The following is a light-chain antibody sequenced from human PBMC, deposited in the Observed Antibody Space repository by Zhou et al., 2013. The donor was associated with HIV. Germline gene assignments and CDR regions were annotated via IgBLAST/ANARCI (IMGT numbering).Light chain of an antibody. CDR2: DAS. V-gene: IGKV3-11*01. CDR1: QSLSSY. CDR3: QQYKNWPIT. Sequence: EIVLTQSPATLSLSPGERATLSCRASQSLSSYLAWYQQKPGQAPRLLLYDASKRATGIPARFSGSGSGTDFTLTISSLQSEDFAIYYCQQYKNWPITFGQGTRLEIK. J-gene: IGKJ5*01.